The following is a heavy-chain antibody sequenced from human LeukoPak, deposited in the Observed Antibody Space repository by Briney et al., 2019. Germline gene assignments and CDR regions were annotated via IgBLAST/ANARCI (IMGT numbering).Heavy chain of an antibody. D-gene: IGHD5-18*01. V-gene: IGHV3-30*18. CDR2: ISYDGSNK. CDR1: GFTFSSYG. CDR3: AKSEYDGYPVY. Sequence: GGSLRLSCAASGFTFSSYGMHWVRQAPGKGLEWVAVISYDGSNKYYADSVKGRFTISRDNSKNTLYLQMNSLRAEDTAVYYCAKSEYDGYPVYWGQGTLVTVSS. J-gene: IGHJ4*02.